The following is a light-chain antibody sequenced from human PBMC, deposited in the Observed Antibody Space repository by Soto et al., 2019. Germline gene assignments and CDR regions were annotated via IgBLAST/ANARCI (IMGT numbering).Light chain of an antibody. V-gene: IGKV1-9*01. CDR1: QGIGSF. Sequence: IQLTQSPSFLSASVGDRVTITCRASQGIGSFLAWYQQKPGKAPKLLIYDASTLQSGVPSRFSGSESGTEFTLTITSLQADDFATYYCQQLGNYPRTFGPGTNVDVK. CDR2: DAS. CDR3: QQLGNYPRT. J-gene: IGKJ3*01.